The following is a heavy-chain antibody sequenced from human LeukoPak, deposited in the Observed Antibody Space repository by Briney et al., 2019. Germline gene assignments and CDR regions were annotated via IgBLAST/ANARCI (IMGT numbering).Heavy chain of an antibody. V-gene: IGHV3-21*01. CDR3: ARLSSGSSLDY. D-gene: IGHD3-10*02. CDR2: ITTSSYT. CDR1: GFTFSSYS. J-gene: IGHJ4*02. Sequence: GGSLRLSCAASGFTFSSYSMNWVRQAPGKGLEWVSSITTSSYTYYADLVKGRFTIPRDNAKNSLYLQMSSLRAEDTAVYYCARLSSGSSLDYWGQGTLITVSS.